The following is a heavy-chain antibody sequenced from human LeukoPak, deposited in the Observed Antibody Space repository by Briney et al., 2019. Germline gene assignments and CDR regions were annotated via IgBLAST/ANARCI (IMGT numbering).Heavy chain of an antibody. V-gene: IGHV4-59*01. Sequence: SEPLSLTCTVSGGSISSYYWSWLRQPPGKGLEWFGYIYYCGSTNYNPSLKSRVTISIDTSKNQFSLKLSSVTAADTAVYYCAGASYDSSGVHWGQGTLVTVSS. J-gene: IGHJ4*02. CDR3: AGASYDSSGVH. D-gene: IGHD3-22*01. CDR1: GGSISSYY. CDR2: IYYCGST.